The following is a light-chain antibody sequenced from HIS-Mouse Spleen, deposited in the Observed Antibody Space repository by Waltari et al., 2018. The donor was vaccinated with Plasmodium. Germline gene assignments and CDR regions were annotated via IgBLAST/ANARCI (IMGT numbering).Light chain of an antibody. J-gene: IGKJ3*01. CDR2: CAS. Sequence: EIVMTQSPATLSLSPGERATLSCRARQSVSSNLAWYQQKPGQAPRLLIYCASTRATGIPARFSGSGSGTEFTLTISSLQSEDFAVYYCQQYNNWSFTFGPGTKVDIK. CDR1: QSVSSN. CDR3: QQYNNWSFT. V-gene: IGKV3-15*01.